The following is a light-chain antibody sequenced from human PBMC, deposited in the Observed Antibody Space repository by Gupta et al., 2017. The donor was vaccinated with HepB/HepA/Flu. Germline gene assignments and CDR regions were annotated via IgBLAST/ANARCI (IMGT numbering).Light chain of an antibody. V-gene: IGKV3-20*01. CDR3: QQYGSSPRT. J-gene: IGKJ1*01. CDR2: GAS. Sequence: EIVLTQSPGTLSLSPGERATLSCSASQSVTSTYLAWYQQKPGQAPRLLLFGASSRATDIPDRFSGSGSGTDFTLTINRLEPEDFAVYYCQQYGSSPRTFGQGPKVEIK. CDR1: QSVTSTY.